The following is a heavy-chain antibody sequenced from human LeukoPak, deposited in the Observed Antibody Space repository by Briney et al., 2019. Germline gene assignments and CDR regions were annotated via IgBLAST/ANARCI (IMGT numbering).Heavy chain of an antibody. Sequence: GGSLRLSCAASGFTFSDYYMSWIRQAPGKGLEWVSYISSSGSTIYYADSVKGRFTISRDNAKNSLYLQMNSLRAEDTAVYCCARSRSYYDSSGSLYFDYWGQGTLVTVSS. CDR1: GFTFSDYY. V-gene: IGHV3-11*01. D-gene: IGHD3-22*01. CDR3: ARSRSYYDSSGSLYFDY. CDR2: ISSSGSTI. J-gene: IGHJ4*02.